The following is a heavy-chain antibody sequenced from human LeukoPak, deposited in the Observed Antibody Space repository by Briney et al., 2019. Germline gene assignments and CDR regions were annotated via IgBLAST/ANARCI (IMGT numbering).Heavy chain of an antibody. Sequence: GGSLRLSGAASGFTYSSYGMHWVRQAPGKGLEWVAFIRYDGSNKYYADSVKGRFTISRDNSKNTLYLQMNSLRAEDTAVYYCAKDRTNLAAAGKNYFDYWGQGTLVTVSS. D-gene: IGHD6-13*01. J-gene: IGHJ4*02. CDR1: GFTYSSYG. V-gene: IGHV3-30*02. CDR3: AKDRTNLAAAGKNYFDY. CDR2: IRYDGSNK.